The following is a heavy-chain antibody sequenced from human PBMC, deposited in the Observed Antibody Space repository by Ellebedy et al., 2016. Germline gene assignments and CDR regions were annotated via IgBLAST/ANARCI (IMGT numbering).Heavy chain of an antibody. Sequence: SETLSLTCIVSGGSISRYYWSWIRQPPGRGLEWIGNIYYTGTTNYNPSLQSRVTISLATSKNQFSLRLPSVTAADTAVYYCARIRGVSVGERPLDYWGQGTLVTVSS. CDR2: IYYTGTT. CDR1: GGSISRYY. D-gene: IGHD3-10*01. CDR3: ARIRGVSVGERPLDY. V-gene: IGHV4-59*01. J-gene: IGHJ4*02.